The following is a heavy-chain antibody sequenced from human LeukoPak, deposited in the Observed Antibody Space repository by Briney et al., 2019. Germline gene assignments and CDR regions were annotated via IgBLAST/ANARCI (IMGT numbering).Heavy chain of an antibody. CDR3: ARRVFPDYFDY. Sequence: SETLSLTXAVSGYSISSGYYWGWVRQPPGKGLEWIGTIYQSGSTNYNPSLKSRITISVDTSKNQFSLNLSSATAADTAVYYCARRVFPDYFDYWGQGTLVTVSS. D-gene: IGHD3-10*01. V-gene: IGHV4-38-2*01. J-gene: IGHJ4*02. CDR1: GYSISSGYY. CDR2: IYQSGST.